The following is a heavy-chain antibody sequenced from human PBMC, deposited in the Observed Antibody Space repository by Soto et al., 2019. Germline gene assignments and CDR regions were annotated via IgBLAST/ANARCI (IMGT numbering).Heavy chain of an antibody. D-gene: IGHD4-17*01. CDR1: GASIITDNYF. Sequence: SETLSLTFTVSGASIITDNYFWVWIRQSPRRGLELIGSISYSGRTYDNPSLQSRVTISIDASKNQFSLKLTSVTTADTAVYYCARRRASDYGGNHNPYYFDRWGQGALVTVSS. V-gene: IGHV4-39*01. J-gene: IGHJ4*02. CDR2: ISYSGRT. CDR3: ARRRASDYGGNHNPYYFDR.